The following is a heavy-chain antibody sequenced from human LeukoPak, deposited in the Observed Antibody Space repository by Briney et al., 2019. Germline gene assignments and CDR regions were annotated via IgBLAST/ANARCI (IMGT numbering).Heavy chain of an antibody. V-gene: IGHV3-23*01. J-gene: IGHJ6*03. CDR2: ISGSGGST. CDR3: AKEGGDYFYYYYMDV. Sequence: GGSLRLSCAAAGFTFSSYGMSWVRQAAGKGLEWVAAISGSGGSTYYADSVKGRFTISRDNSKNTLYLQMNSLRAEDTAVYYCAKEGGDYFYYYYMDVWGKGTTVTISS. D-gene: IGHD2-21*02. CDR1: GFTFSSYG.